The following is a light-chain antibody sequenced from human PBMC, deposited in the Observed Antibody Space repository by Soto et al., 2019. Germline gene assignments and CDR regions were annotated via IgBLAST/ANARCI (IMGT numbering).Light chain of an antibody. CDR1: QSISIN. J-gene: IGKJ2*01. Sequence: DILLTQSPTSLSASVGDTVTIACRASQSISINLNWYQHRPGEAPKVLIYGASTLATGAPSRFSGSGVGTDFTLTISSLQFEDFATYYCQQTYTTRVYTFGQGTKLEFK. CDR2: GAS. CDR3: QQTYTTRVYT. V-gene: IGKV1-39*01.